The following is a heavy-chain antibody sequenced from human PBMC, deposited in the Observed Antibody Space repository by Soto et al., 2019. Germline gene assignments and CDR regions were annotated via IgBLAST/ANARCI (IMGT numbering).Heavy chain of an antibody. D-gene: IGHD2-15*01. V-gene: IGHV1-69*13. CDR3: ARAGCSGGSCYSWFDP. J-gene: IGHJ5*02. Sequence: SVKVSCKASGGTFSSYAISWVRQAPGQGLEWMGGIIPIFGTANYVQKFQGRVTITADESTSTAYMELSSLRSEDTAVYYCARAGCSGGSCYSWFDPWGQGTLVTVSS. CDR2: IIPIFGTA. CDR1: GGTFSSYA.